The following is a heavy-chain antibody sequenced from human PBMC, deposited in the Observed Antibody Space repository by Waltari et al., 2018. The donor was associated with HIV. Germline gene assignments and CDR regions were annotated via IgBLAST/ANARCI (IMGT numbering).Heavy chain of an antibody. CDR2: MNSDGRSK. CDR3: ASLYNYVWGSPPPFDY. D-gene: IGHD3-16*01. J-gene: IGHJ4*02. V-gene: IGHV3-74*01. CDR1: GFTFSSYW. Sequence: EVQLVESGGGLVQPGGSLRLSCAASGFTFSSYWMHWVRQAPGKGLVWVARMNSDGRSKNYADSVKGRFTISRDNAKNTVYLQMNSLRAEDTALYYCASLYNYVWGSPPPFDYWGQGTLVTVSS.